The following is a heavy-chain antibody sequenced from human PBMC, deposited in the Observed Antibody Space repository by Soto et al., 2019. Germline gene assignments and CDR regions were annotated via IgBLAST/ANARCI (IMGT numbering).Heavy chain of an antibody. CDR2: IKQSGSDR. D-gene: IGHD3-10*01. CDR3: ASVKSWAVSP. V-gene: IGHV3-7*01. CDR1: GFTFSSYW. J-gene: IGHJ5*02. Sequence: EVQLVESGGGLVQPGGSLGLSCAASGFTFSSYWMSWVRLAPGKGLEWVAHIKQSGSDRYYVDSVRGRFTISRDNAKHSLYLQMNSLRVEETAMYYCASVKSWAVSPWGQGNVVTVSS.